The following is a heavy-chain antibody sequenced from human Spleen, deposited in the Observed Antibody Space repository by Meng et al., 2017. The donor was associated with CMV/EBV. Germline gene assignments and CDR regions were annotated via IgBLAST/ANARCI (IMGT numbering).Heavy chain of an antibody. V-gene: IGHV1-2*02. J-gene: IGHJ4*02. CDR2: INPASGGT. Sequence: ASVKVSCKTSGYTFTAYYFHWVRQAPGQGLEWMGWINPASGGTNYAQKFQGRVTMTRDTSVNTAYMELSRLRSDDTAVYYCARDPFIVVVPAAPWWGQGTLVTVSS. CDR1: GYTFTAYY. CDR3: ARDPFIVVVPAAPW. D-gene: IGHD2-2*01.